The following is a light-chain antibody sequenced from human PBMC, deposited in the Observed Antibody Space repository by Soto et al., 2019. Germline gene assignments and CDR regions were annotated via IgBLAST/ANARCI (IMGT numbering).Light chain of an antibody. CDR2: DVS. CDR3: SSYTSSTAYL. CDR1: SSDVGGYDY. Sequence: QSVLTQPASVSGSPGQSITISCTGTSSDVGGYDYVSWYQQHPGKAPKLMIYDVSNRPSGVSNRFSGSKSGNTASLTISGLQAEDEADYYCSSYTSSTAYLLGTGTKVTVL. J-gene: IGLJ1*01. V-gene: IGLV2-14*01.